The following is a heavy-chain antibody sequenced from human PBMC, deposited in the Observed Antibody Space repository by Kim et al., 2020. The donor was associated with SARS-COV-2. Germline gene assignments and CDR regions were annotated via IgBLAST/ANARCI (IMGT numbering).Heavy chain of an antibody. CDR2: ISAYNGNT. Sequence: GASVKVSCKASGYTFTSYGISWVRQAPGQGLEWMGWISAYNGNTNYAQKLQGRVTMTTDTSTSTAYMELRSLRSDDTAVYYCARGLWFGELLFGNYYYYGMDVWGQGTTVTVSS. CDR1: GYTFTSYG. D-gene: IGHD3-10*01. V-gene: IGHV1-18*01. J-gene: IGHJ6*02. CDR3: ARGLWFGELLFGNYYYYGMDV.